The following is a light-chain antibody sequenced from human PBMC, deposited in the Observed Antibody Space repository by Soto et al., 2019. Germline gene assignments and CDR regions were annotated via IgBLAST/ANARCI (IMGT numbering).Light chain of an antibody. CDR3: QQYGGSPLYT. CDR1: QSVSSSY. J-gene: IGKJ2*01. V-gene: IGKV3-20*01. CDR2: GAS. Sequence: EIVLTQSPGTLSLSPGERATLSCRASQSVSSSYLGWYQQKPGQAPRLLIYGASSRAPGIPERFSGSGSGSGFTLTISRRLPEDFLGYDCQQYGGSPLYTFGQGTKLEIK.